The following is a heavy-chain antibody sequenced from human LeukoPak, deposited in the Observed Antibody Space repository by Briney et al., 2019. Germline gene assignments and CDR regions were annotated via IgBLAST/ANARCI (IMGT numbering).Heavy chain of an antibody. J-gene: IGHJ3*02. CDR3: AKSSYWAFDI. CDR1: GFTFDDYA. D-gene: IGHD2-8*02. CDR2: ISWNSGGI. Sequence: PGRSLRLSCAASGFTFDDYAMHWVRQAPGKGLEWVSGISWNSGGIGYADSVKGRFTISRDNAKNSLYLQMNSLRAEDMALYYCAKSSYWAFDIWGQGTMVTVSS. V-gene: IGHV3-9*03.